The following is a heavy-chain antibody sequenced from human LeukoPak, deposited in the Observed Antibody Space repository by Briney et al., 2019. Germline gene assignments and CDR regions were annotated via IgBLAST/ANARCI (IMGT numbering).Heavy chain of an antibody. V-gene: IGHV4-59*12. CDR3: ARDVTKDYGSGSRGGDAFDI. Sequence: PSETLSLTCTVSNGLLIDYFWNWIRQSPGKGLEWIGNIHYRGSTNYNPSFKSRVTMSADTSKNQFSLMLSSVTAADTAVYYSARDVTKDYGSGSRGGDAFDIWGQGTMVTVSS. J-gene: IGHJ3*02. D-gene: IGHD3-10*01. CDR2: IHYRGST. CDR1: NGLLIDYF.